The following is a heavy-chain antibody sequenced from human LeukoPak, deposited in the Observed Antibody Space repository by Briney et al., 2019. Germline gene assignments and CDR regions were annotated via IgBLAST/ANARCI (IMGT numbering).Heavy chain of an antibody. CDR3: ARGLYDYVWGSYHRQPMYYFDY. D-gene: IGHD3-16*02. V-gene: IGHV1-8*03. J-gene: IGHJ4*02. CDR1: GYTFTSYD. CDR2: MNPNSGNT. Sequence: WASVKVSCKASGYTFTSYDINWVRQATGQGLEWMGWMNPNSGNTGYAQKFQGRVTITRNTSISTAYMELSSLRSEDTAVYYCARGLYDYVWGSYHRQPMYYFDYWGQGTLVTVSS.